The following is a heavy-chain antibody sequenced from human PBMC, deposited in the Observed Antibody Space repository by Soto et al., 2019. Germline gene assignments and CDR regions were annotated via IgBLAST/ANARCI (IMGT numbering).Heavy chain of an antibody. Sequence: EVQLVESGGGLVQPGGSLRLSCAASGFTFSSYWMHWVRQAPGKGLVWVSRINSDGSSTSYADSVKGRFTISRDNAKNTLYLQMNSLRAEDTAVYYCARGVYYYDSSGHHQPGDYYYYYGMDVWGQGTTVTVSS. V-gene: IGHV3-74*01. CDR1: GFTFSSYW. CDR2: INSDGSST. J-gene: IGHJ6*02. CDR3: ARGVYYYDSSGHHQPGDYYYYYGMDV. D-gene: IGHD3-22*01.